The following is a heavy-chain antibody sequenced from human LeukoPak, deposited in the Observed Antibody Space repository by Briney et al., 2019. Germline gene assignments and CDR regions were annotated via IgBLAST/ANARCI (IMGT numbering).Heavy chain of an antibody. CDR3: ATGRSIRYFDY. V-gene: IGHV4-59*12. D-gene: IGHD3-9*01. CDR1: GVSIFSSY. CDR2: VHYSGST. Sequence: SETLSLTCTVSGVSIFSSYWNWVRQPPGKGLEWIGYVHYSGSTNYNPSLKSRVTISVDTSKSQFSLKLSSATAADTAVYYCATGRSIRYFDYWGQGPLLTVSS. J-gene: IGHJ4*02.